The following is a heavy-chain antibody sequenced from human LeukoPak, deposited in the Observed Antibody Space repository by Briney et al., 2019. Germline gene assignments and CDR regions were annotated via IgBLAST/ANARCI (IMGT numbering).Heavy chain of an antibody. D-gene: IGHD4-17*01. J-gene: IGHJ4*02. CDR2: IWYDVSNK. Sequence: GGSLRLSCAASGFSFSNYDMHSVRQAPGKGLEGVAVIWYDVSNKYYADSVKGRFTISRDNSKNTLYLQMNSLRVEDTAVYYCARGDPTVTTKQNFDYWGQGTLVTVSS. CDR3: ARGDPTVTTKQNFDY. V-gene: IGHV3-33*01. CDR1: GFSFSNYD.